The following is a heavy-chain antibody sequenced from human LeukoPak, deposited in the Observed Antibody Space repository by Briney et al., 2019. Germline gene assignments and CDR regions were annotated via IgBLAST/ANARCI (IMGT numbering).Heavy chain of an antibody. J-gene: IGHJ4*02. D-gene: IGHD3-10*01. V-gene: IGHV1-18*01. CDR1: GYTFTSYG. CDR2: ISAYNGNT. CDR3: ARGFPGDRAPLQTFDY. Sequence: GASVKVSCKASGYTFTSYGISWVRQAPGQGLEWMGWISAYNGNTNYAQKLQGRVTMTTDTSTSTAYMELRSLRSEDTAVYYCARGFPGDRAPLQTFDYWGQGTLVTVSS.